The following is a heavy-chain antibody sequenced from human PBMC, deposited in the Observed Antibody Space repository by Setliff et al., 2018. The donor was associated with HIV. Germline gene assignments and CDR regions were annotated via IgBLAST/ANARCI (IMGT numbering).Heavy chain of an antibody. CDR3: NIYYYYYMDV. CDR2: IYHSGST. Sequence: SETLSLTCAVSGGSISSNWWSWVRQSPGKGLEWIGEIYHSGSTHYNPSLRSRVTISVDTSKNQFSLKLSSVTAADTAVYYCNIYYYYYMDVWGKGTTVTVSS. CDR1: GGSISSNW. V-gene: IGHV4-4*02. J-gene: IGHJ6*03.